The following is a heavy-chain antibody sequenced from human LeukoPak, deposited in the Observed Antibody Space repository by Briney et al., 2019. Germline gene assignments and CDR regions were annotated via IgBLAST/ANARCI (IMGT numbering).Heavy chain of an antibody. Sequence: PGGSLRLSCAASGFTFSSYAMSWVRQAPGKGLEWVSAISGSGGSTYYADSVKGRFTISRDNSKNTLYLQMNSLRAEDTAVYYCARGQEGHFHYAMDVWGQGTTVTVSS. J-gene: IGHJ6*02. CDR3: ARGQEGHFHYAMDV. V-gene: IGHV3-23*01. CDR1: GFTFSSYA. CDR2: ISGSGGST.